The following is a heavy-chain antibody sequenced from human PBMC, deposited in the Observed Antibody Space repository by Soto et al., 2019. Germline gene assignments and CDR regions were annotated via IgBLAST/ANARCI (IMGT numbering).Heavy chain of an antibody. Sequence: ASVKVSCKASGGTFSSYAISWVRQAPGQGLEWMGGIIPIFGTANYAQKFQGRVTITADKPTSTAYMELSSLRSEDTAVYYCARDRDYGDFLRAFDIWGQGTMVTVSS. V-gene: IGHV1-69*06. J-gene: IGHJ3*02. CDR3: ARDRDYGDFLRAFDI. CDR1: GGTFSSYA. D-gene: IGHD4-17*01. CDR2: IIPIFGTA.